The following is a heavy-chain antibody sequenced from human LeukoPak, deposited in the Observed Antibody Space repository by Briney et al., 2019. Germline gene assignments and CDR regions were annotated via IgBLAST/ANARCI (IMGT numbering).Heavy chain of an antibody. Sequence: GRSLRLSCEASGFTFSTYAMHWVRQAPGKGLEWVGGISYDGNKKNSADSVKGRFTISRDNSKNTLYLQMNSLRAEDTAVYYCGRDLGDWGSECLNYYGMDVWGQGTTVTVSS. D-gene: IGHD3-16*01. V-gene: IGHV3-30*04. CDR1: GFTFSTYA. CDR3: GRDLGDWGSECLNYYGMDV. J-gene: IGHJ6*02. CDR2: ISYDGNKK.